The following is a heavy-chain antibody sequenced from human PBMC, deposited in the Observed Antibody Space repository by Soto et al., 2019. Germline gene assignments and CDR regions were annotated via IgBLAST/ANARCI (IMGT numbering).Heavy chain of an antibody. CDR3: ARTNGHTTSENWFDP. J-gene: IGHJ5*02. D-gene: IGHD2-8*01. CDR1: RYPLFTYD. Sequence: XSVKVACKASRYPLFTYDISWVRQAPGQGLEWMGWISTYSGDTKYAQKFQGRVTMTTDTSTTTAYLELRSLRSDGTAVYHCARTNGHTTSENWFDPWGQGTLVTVSS. CDR2: ISTYSGDT. V-gene: IGHV1-18*01.